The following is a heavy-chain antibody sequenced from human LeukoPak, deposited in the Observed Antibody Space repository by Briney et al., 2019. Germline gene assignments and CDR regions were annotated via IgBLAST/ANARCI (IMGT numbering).Heavy chain of an antibody. Sequence: ETLSLTCTVSGGSISSYYWSWIRQPPGKGLEWVSSISSSSSYIYYADSVKGRFTISRDNAKNSLYLQMNSLRAEDTAVYYCARYFHYYYYMDVWGKGTTVTVSS. CDR3: ARYFHYYYYMDV. J-gene: IGHJ6*03. D-gene: IGHD2/OR15-2a*01. CDR1: GGSISSYY. CDR2: ISSSSSYI. V-gene: IGHV3-21*01.